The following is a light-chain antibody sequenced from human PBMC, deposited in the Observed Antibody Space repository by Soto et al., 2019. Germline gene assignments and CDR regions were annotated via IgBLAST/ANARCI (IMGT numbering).Light chain of an antibody. J-gene: IGLJ1*01. CDR1: SSDVGSYNL. CDR3: CSYAGSSTFYV. CDR2: EGS. Sequence: QSVLTQPASVSGSPGQSITFSCTGTSSDVGSYNLVSWYQQHPGTAPKLMIYEGSKRPSGVSNRFSGSKSGNTASLTSSGLQAEDEADYYCCSYAGSSTFYVFGTGTKVTVL. V-gene: IGLV2-23*01.